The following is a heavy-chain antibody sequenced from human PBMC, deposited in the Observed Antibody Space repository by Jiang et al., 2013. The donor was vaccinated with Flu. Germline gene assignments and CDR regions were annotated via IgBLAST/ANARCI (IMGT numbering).Heavy chain of an antibody. D-gene: IGHD2-15*01. J-gene: IGHJ2*01. CDR3: AKGESTPDV. V-gene: IGHV3-23*01. CDR1: GFTFRNYA. Sequence: VQLLESGGDLVQPGRSLRLSCAASGFTFRNYAMTWVRQAPGKGLEWVSSISAGDATTYYADSVKGRFTISRDNSKTTVYLQMSSLKVDGTAVYFCAKGESTPDVWGRGTLVTVSS. CDR2: ISAGDATT.